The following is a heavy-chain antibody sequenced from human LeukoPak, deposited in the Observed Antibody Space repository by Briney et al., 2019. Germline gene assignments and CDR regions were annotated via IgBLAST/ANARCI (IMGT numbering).Heavy chain of an antibody. Sequence: PGRSLRLSRAASGFTFSSYGMHWVRQAPGKGLEWVAVISYDGSNKYYADSVKGRFTISRDNSKNTLYLQMNSLRAEDTAVYNCAKALSSGFDYWGQGTLVTVSS. J-gene: IGHJ4*02. CDR3: AKALSSGFDY. CDR1: GFTFSSYG. V-gene: IGHV3-30*18. CDR2: ISYDGSNK. D-gene: IGHD6-19*01.